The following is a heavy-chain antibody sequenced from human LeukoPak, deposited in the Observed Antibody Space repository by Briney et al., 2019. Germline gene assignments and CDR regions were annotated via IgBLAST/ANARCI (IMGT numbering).Heavy chain of an antibody. CDR2: IYPGDSDT. CDR1: GYSFTVYW. D-gene: IGHD3-22*01. J-gene: IGHJ6*03. V-gene: IGHV5-51*01. CDR3: ARHPRDSSQNFYHYMDV. Sequence: GESLKISCKCSGYSFTVYWIGWVRHMRGKGLEWMGRIYPGDSDTKYSPSFSGHVTISDDTSLSTAYPRWSSLKPLHTALYYCARHPRDSSQNFYHYMDVGGKGTTVTVSS.